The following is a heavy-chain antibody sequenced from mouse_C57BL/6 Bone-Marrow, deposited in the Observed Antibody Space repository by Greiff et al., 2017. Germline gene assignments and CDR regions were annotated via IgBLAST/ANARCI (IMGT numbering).Heavy chain of an antibody. Sequence: QVQLKQPGAELVKPGASVKLSCKASGYTFTSYWMHWVKQRPGRGLEWIGRIDPNSGGTKYNEKFKSKATLTVDKPSSTAYMELRSLTSEDSAVYFCARSKMGTYYFDYWGQGTTLTVSS. CDR3: ARSKMGTYYFDY. CDR2: IDPNSGGT. D-gene: IGHD2-3*01. V-gene: IGHV1-62-3*01. CDR1: GYTFTSYW. J-gene: IGHJ2*01.